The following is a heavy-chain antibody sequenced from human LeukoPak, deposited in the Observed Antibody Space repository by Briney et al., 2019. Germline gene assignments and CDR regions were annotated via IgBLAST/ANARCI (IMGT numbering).Heavy chain of an antibody. D-gene: IGHD3-9*01. CDR1: GYTFTSYG. CDR2: ISAYNGNT. Sequence: ASVKVSCKASGYTFTSYGISWVRQAPGQGLEWMGWISAYNGNTNYAQKLQGRVTMTTDTSTSTAYMELRSLRSDDTAVYYCARDYDILTGPDYYYYYGMDVWGQGTTVTVSS. V-gene: IGHV1-18*01. CDR3: ARDYDILTGPDYYYYYGMDV. J-gene: IGHJ6*02.